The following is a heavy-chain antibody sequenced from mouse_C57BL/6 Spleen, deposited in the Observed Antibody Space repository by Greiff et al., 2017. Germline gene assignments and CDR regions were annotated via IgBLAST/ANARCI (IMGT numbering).Heavy chain of an antibody. V-gene: IGHV5-6*02. J-gene: IGHJ2*01. Sequence: DVMLVESGGDLVKPGGSLKLSCAASGFTFSSYGMSWVRQTPDKRLEWVATISSGGSYTYYPDSVKGRFTISRDNAKNTLYLQMSSLKSEDTAMYYCARQEDYYGSSSFDYWGQGTTLTVSS. CDR2: ISSGGSYT. D-gene: IGHD1-1*01. CDR1: GFTFSSYG. CDR3: ARQEDYYGSSSFDY.